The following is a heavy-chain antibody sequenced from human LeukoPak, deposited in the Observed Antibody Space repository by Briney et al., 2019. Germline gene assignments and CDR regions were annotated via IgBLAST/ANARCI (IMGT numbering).Heavy chain of an antibody. D-gene: IGHD3-22*01. J-gene: IGHJ4*02. CDR2: ISWDGGST. CDR1: GFTFDDYA. Sequence: GGFLRLSCVASGFTFDDYAMHWVRQAPGKGLEWVSLISWDGGSTYYADSVKGRFTISRDNSKNSLYLQMNSLRAEDTALYYCAKAGSGYSVYYFDYWGQGTLVTVSS. V-gene: IGHV3-43D*04. CDR3: AKAGSGYSVYYFDY.